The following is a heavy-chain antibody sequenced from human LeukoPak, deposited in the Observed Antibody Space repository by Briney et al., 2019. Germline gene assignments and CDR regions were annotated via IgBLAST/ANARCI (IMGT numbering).Heavy chain of an antibody. CDR1: GGSISSSSYY. D-gene: IGHD2-15*01. Sequence: SETLSLTCTVSGGSISSSSYYWGWIRQPPGKGLEWIGSIYYSGSTYYNPSLKNRVTISVDTSKNQFSLKLSSVTAADTAVYYCARGAAPFFDYWGQGTLVTVSS. CDR3: ARGAAPFFDY. J-gene: IGHJ4*02. V-gene: IGHV4-39*07. CDR2: IYYSGST.